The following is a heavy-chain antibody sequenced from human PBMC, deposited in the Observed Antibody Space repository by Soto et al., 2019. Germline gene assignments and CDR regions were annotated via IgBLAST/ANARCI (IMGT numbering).Heavy chain of an antibody. CDR1: GFTFSSYA. Sequence: GGSLRLSCAASGFTFSSYAMSWFRQAPGKGLEWVSAISGSGGSTYYADSVKGRFTISRDNSKNTLYLQMNSLRAEDTAVYYCAKVEEEYYVVWSGYSPPHYYYYSLDVSVQVTTVTVS. CDR2: ISGSGGST. J-gene: IGHJ6*02. D-gene: IGHD3-3*01. CDR3: AKVEEEYYVVWSGYSPPHYYYYSLDV. V-gene: IGHV3-23*01.